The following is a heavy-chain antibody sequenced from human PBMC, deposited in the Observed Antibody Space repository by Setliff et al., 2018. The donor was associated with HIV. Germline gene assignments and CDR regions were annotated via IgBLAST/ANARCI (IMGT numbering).Heavy chain of an antibody. V-gene: IGHV4-59*11. CDR3: ARPVSKNFYGMDV. CDR1: GDSISSHY. J-gene: IGHJ6*02. CDR2: LYFSGGT. Sequence: PSETLSLTCNVSGDSISSHYWSWLRQPPGKGLEWIGTLYFSGGTSYNSSLKSRVTISGDTSNNQFSLNLTSVTTADTAVYYCARPVSKNFYGMDVWGLGTTVTVSS.